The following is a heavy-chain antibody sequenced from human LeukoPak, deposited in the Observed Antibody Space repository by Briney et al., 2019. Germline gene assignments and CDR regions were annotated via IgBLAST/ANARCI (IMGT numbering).Heavy chain of an antibody. CDR1: GFTFSSSW. V-gene: IGHV3-7*01. Sequence: GGPLRLSCEASGFTFSSSWMAWVRQAPGKGLEWVGNIKQDGSAKYYLGSVRGRFTISRDNAKESLYLQMTSLRAEDTAVYYCATSHDAAGNFWGQGTLVTVSS. D-gene: IGHD6-19*01. CDR3: ATSHDAAGNF. CDR2: IKQDGSAK. J-gene: IGHJ4*02.